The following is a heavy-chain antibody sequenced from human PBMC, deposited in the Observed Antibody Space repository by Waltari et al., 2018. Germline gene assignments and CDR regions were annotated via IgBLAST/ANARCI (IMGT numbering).Heavy chain of an antibody. Sequence: QVQLVQSGAEVKKPGASVKVSCKASGYTFTSYYMPWVRQAPGQGLEWMGIINPSSGSTGYAQKFQGRVTMTRDTSTSTVYMELSSLRSEDTALYYCARDTATTVVRAFDYWGQGTLVTVSS. CDR3: ARDTATTVVRAFDY. CDR2: INPSSGST. CDR1: GYTFTSYY. D-gene: IGHD4-17*01. J-gene: IGHJ4*02. V-gene: IGHV1-46*01.